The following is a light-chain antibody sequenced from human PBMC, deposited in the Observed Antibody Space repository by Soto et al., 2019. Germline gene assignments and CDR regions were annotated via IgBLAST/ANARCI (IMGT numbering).Light chain of an antibody. V-gene: IGLV4-69*01. Sequence: QPVLTQSPSASASLGAPVKLTCTLSSGYSTYGIAWHQQQPEKGPRFLMKLNSDGSHNKGDGIPDRFSGSSSGAERYLTISSLQLEDEADYYCQTWGTGIWVFGGGTKVTVL. J-gene: IGLJ3*02. CDR3: QTWGTGIWV. CDR1: SGYSTYG. CDR2: LNSDGSH.